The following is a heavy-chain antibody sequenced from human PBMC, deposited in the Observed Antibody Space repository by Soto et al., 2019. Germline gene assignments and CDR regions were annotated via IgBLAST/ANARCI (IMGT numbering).Heavy chain of an antibody. J-gene: IGHJ4*02. D-gene: IGHD3-10*01. CDR3: ASQDMVRGVHTHDY. Sequence: PSETLSLTCTVSGGSISSSSYYWGWIRQPPGKGLEWIGSIYYSGSTYYNPSLKSRVTISVGTSKNQFSLKLSSVTAADTAVYYCASQDMVRGVHTHDYWGQGTLVTVSS. CDR1: GGSISSSSYY. V-gene: IGHV4-39*01. CDR2: IYYSGST.